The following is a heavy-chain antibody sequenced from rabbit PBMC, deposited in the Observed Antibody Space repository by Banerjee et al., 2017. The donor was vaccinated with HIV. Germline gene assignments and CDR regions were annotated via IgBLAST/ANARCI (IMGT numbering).Heavy chain of an antibody. V-gene: IGHV1S45*01. J-gene: IGHJ4*01. CDR1: GFSFSSSYW. CDR3: ARDDFAVSYIYTIYAFSL. Sequence: QEQLVESGGDLVKPGASLTLTCTASGFSFSSSYWICWVRQAPGKGLEWIACIYAGSSGSTYYASWAKGRFTISKTSSTTVTLQMTSLTVADTATYFCARDDFAVSYIYTIYAFSLWGQGTLVTVS. D-gene: IGHD4-2*01. CDR2: IYAGSSGST.